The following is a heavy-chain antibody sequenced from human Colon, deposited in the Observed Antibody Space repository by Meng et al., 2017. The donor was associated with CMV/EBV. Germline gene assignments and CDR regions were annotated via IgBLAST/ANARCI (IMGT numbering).Heavy chain of an antibody. CDR3: ARDLAVFGVVTENF. D-gene: IGHD3-3*01. CDR2: LSHSSDA. J-gene: IGHJ4*02. V-gene: IGHV3-21*06. Sequence: GESLKISCATSGFTFSSYSLNWVRQAPGKGLEWVSSLSHSSDAYYADSVKGRFTISRDNAKNSVFLHMNSLRAEDTAVYYCARDLAVFGVVTENFWGQGTQVTVSS. CDR1: GFTFSSYS.